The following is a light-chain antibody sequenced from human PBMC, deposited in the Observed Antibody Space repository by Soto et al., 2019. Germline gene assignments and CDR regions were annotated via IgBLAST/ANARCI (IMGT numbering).Light chain of an antibody. CDR3: QQYGSSPRT. CDR2: GAS. CDR1: QSVSSSY. Sequence: CARANHSCRASQSVSSSYLAWYQQKPGQAPRLLIYGASSRATGIPDRFSGSGSGTDFTLTISRLEPEYFAVYYCQQYGSSPRTFGGGTKVDIK. V-gene: IGKV3-20*01. J-gene: IGKJ4*01.